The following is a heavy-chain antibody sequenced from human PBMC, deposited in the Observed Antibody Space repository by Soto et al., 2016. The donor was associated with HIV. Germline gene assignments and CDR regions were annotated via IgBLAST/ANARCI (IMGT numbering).Heavy chain of an antibody. CDR3: ARDRSLIAVAATAPDS. V-gene: IGHV1-2*02. CDR1: GYDFTNYL. CDR2: INPTTGDT. D-gene: IGHD2-21*01. J-gene: IGHJ1*01. Sequence: VHLEQSGAEARKAGASMKISCKTSGYDFTNYLIHWVRQVPGQRLEWVGWINPTTGDTKFAQAFRGRVKMTRNTAIVTAFLEMTSLRIDDTATYFCARDRSLIAVAATAPDSWGQGTLVTVSS.